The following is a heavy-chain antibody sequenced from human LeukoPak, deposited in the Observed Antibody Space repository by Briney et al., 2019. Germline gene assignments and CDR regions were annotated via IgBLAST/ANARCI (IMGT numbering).Heavy chain of an antibody. V-gene: IGHV7-4-1*02. J-gene: IGHJ4*02. CDR3: ARWKIAVAGKRVFDY. CDR2: INTNTGNP. CDR1: GYTFTSYA. D-gene: IGHD6-19*01. Sequence: GASVKVPCKASGYTFTSYAMNWVRQAPGQGLEWMGWINTNTGNPTYAQGFTGQFVFSLDTSVSTAYLQISSLKAEDTAVYYCARWKIAVAGKRVFDYWGQGTLVTVSS.